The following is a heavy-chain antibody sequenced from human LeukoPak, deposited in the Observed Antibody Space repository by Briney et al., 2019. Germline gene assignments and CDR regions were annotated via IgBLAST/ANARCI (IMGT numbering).Heavy chain of an antibody. Sequence: GGSLRLSCAASGFTFSSYSMNWVRQAPGKGLEWVSIIYSGGSTYYADSVKGRFTISRDNSKNTLYLQMNSLRAEDTAVYFCARDEYYYDGSSYHYYFDYWGQGTLVTVSS. CDR2: IYSGGST. J-gene: IGHJ4*02. V-gene: IGHV3-66*01. D-gene: IGHD3-22*01. CDR3: ARDEYYYDGSSYHYYFDY. CDR1: GFTFSSYS.